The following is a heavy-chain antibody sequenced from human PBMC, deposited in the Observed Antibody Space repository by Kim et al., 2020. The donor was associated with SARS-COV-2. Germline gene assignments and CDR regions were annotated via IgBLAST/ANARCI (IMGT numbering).Heavy chain of an antibody. V-gene: IGHV3-48*02. Sequence: GGSLRLSCAASGFTFSSYSMNWVRQAPGKGLEWVSYISSSSSSTIYYADSVKGRFTISRDNAKNSLYLQMNSLRDEDTAVYYCARLHCTNGVCYYYFDYWGQGTLVTVSS. D-gene: IGHD2-8*01. CDR3: ARLHCTNGVCYYYFDY. CDR2: ISSSSSSTI. CDR1: GFTFSSYS. J-gene: IGHJ4*01.